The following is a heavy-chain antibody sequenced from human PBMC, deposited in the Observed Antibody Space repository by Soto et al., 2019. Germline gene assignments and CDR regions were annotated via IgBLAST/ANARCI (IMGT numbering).Heavy chain of an antibody. V-gene: IGHV1-18*01. CDR1: GYTFTSYG. CDR2: ISAYNGNT. D-gene: IGHD3-10*01. Sequence: QVQLVQSGAEVKKPGASVKVSCKASGYTFTSYGISWVRQAPGQGLEWMGWISAYNGNTNYPQKLPGGGTMTTDKFPRTALIEARTLGYDGPGVYYFGGDGPPFGYWGQGTLVTVSS. CDR3: GGDGPPFGY. J-gene: IGHJ4*02.